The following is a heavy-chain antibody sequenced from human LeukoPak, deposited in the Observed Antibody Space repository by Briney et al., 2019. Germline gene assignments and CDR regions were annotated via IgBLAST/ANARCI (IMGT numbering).Heavy chain of an antibody. Sequence: GASVKVSCKASGYTFTGYYMHWVRQAPGQGLEWMGWIKPNGGGANFAQKFQGRVTMTRDTSISTAYMELSRLRSDDTAVYYCARDPDYGSGSYHFYYFDHWGQGTLVTVSS. J-gene: IGHJ4*02. CDR3: ARDPDYGSGSYHFYYFDH. CDR2: IKPNGGGA. V-gene: IGHV1-2*02. D-gene: IGHD3-10*01. CDR1: GYTFTGYY.